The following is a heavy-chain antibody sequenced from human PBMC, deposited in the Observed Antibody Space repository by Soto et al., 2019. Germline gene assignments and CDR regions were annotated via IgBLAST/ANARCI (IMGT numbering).Heavy chain of an antibody. Sequence: SETLSLTCTVSGGSISSGGYYWSWIRQHPGKGLEWIGYIYYSGSTYYNPSLESRVTISVDTSKNQFSLKLSSVTAADTAVYYCAREGDYDFWSGYNWFDPWGQGTLVTVSS. CDR3: AREGDYDFWSGYNWFDP. V-gene: IGHV4-31*03. CDR1: GGSISSGGYY. D-gene: IGHD3-3*01. CDR2: IYYSGST. J-gene: IGHJ5*02.